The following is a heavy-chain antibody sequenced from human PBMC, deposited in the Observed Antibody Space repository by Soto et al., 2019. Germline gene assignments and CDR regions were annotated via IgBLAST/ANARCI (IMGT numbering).Heavy chain of an antibody. V-gene: IGHV3-13*05. J-gene: IGHJ6*02. CDR2: ISAAGDP. CDR1: GFTFRNYD. Sequence: EVQLVESGGGLVQPGGSLRLSCEASGFTFRNYDMHWVRQGTGKGLEWVSGISAAGDPDYADSVEGRFTISRENAQNSFFLQMNSLRVGDTAVYYCARTDRACYGVDVGGQGTTVIVSS. CDR3: ARTDRACYGVDV.